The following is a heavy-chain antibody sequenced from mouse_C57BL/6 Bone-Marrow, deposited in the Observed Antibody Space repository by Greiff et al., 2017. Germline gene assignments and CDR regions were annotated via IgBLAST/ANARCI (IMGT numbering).Heavy chain of an antibody. Sequence: QVQLQQPGAELVRPGTSVKLSCKASGYTFTSYWMHWVKQRPGQGLEWIGVIDPSDSYTNYNQKFKGKATLPVDTSSSTAYMQLSSLTSEDSAVYYCARDDYDSWFAYWGQGTLVTVSA. CDR3: ARDDYDSWFAY. D-gene: IGHD2-4*01. CDR2: IDPSDSYT. V-gene: IGHV1-59*01. J-gene: IGHJ3*01. CDR1: GYTFTSYW.